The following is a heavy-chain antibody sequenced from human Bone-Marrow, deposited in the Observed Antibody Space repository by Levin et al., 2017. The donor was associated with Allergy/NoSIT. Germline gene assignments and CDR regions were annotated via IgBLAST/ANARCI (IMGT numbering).Heavy chain of an antibody. D-gene: IGHD3-3*01. CDR1: GYTFTSYD. V-gene: IGHV1-8*01. Sequence: ASVKVSCKASGYTFTSYDINWVRQATGQGLEWMGWMNPNSGNTGYAQKFQGRVTMTRNTSISTAYMELSSLRSEDTAVYYCARGSITIFGVVILRGYYYYGMDVWGQGTTVTVSS. J-gene: IGHJ6*02. CDR2: MNPNSGNT. CDR3: ARGSITIFGVVILRGYYYYGMDV.